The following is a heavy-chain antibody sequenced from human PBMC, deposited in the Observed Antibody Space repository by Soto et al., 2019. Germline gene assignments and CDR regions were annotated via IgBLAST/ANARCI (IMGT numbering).Heavy chain of an antibody. D-gene: IGHD1-26*01. CDR3: ARAVGLYYMDV. V-gene: IGHV3-11*01. J-gene: IGHJ6*03. Sequence: GGSLRLSCAASGFTFSDYYMTWIRQAPGKGLEWVSFISSSAHTIYYADSVKGRFTISRDNAKNSLYLQVDSLRAEDTAVYYCARAVGLYYMDVWGKGTTVTVSS. CDR1: GFTFSDYY. CDR2: ISSSAHTI.